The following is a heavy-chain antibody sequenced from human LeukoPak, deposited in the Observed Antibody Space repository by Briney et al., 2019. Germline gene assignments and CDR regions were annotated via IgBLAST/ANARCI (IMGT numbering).Heavy chain of an antibody. V-gene: IGHV4-59*11. CDR2: IYYSGST. D-gene: IGHD3-16*01. CDR1: GGSISSHY. J-gene: IGHJ5*02. CDR3: ARDRVMYP. Sequence: SETLSLTCTVSGGSISSHYWSWIRQPPGKGLEWIGYIYYSGSTNYNPSLKSRVTISVDTSKNQFSLKLSSVTAADTAVYYCARDRVMYPWGQGTLVTVSS.